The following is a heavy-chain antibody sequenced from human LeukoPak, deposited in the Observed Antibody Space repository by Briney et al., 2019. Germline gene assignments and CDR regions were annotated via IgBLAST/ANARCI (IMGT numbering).Heavy chain of an antibody. J-gene: IGHJ5*02. CDR3: ARGLWFGDAVKFDP. CDR1: GGSISSSSYY. CDR2: IYYSGST. V-gene: IGHV4-39*07. Sequence: PSETLSLTCTVSGGSISSSSYYWGWIRQPPGKGLEWIGSIYYSGSTYYNPSLKSRVTISVDTSKNQFSLKLSSVTAADTAVYYCARGLWFGDAVKFDPWGQGTLVTVSS. D-gene: IGHD3-10*01.